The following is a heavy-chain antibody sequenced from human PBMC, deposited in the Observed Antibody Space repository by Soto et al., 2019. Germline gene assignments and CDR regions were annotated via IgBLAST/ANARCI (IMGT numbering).Heavy chain of an antibody. Sequence: QVQLVQSGAEVKKPGASVKVSCTGSGYTFRSYDIHWVRQATGQGLEWMGWVNPNTGKTGYAQKLQGRVTMTRDMSKSSAYMEVNSLTSEDTDIYYCARAYGAGSFDFWGQGTLVSVSS. CDR2: VNPNTGKT. CDR1: GYTFRSYD. D-gene: IGHD3-10*01. J-gene: IGHJ5*01. V-gene: IGHV1-8*01. CDR3: ARAYGAGSFDF.